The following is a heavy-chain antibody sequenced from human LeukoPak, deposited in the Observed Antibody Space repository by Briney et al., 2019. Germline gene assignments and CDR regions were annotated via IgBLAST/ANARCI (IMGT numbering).Heavy chain of an antibody. Sequence: PSETLSLTCTVSGGSISSYYWSRIRQPPGKGLECIGYIYYSGSTNYNPSLKSRANISIDTSRTQFSLKLSSVTAADTAMYYCARRGGGHAFDIWGQGTMVTVPS. J-gene: IGHJ3*02. V-gene: IGHV4-59*08. CDR3: ARRGGGHAFDI. CDR2: IYYSGST. CDR1: GGSISSYY. D-gene: IGHD3-16*01.